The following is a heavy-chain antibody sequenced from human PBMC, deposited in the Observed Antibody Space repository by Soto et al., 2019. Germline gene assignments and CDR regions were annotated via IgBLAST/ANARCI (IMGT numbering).Heavy chain of an antibody. CDR3: ARPGAFCTATFCYPDAFDV. CDR2: VHPGESAT. D-gene: IGHD2-8*02. V-gene: IGHV5-51*01. Sequence: EVQLVQSGAVLRKPGESLRISCKVSGYDFATFWIGWVRQLPGKGLEWMGYVHPGESATRYSPSFQGQVIISADQSISTAYLQWTSLKASDTAVYYCARPGAFCTATFCYPDAFDVWGQGTRVTVSS. CDR1: GYDFATFW. J-gene: IGHJ3*01.